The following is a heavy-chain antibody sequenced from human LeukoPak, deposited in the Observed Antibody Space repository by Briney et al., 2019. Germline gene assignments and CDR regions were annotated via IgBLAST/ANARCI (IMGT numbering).Heavy chain of an antibody. D-gene: IGHD1-26*01. J-gene: IGHJ4*02. CDR2: ISTSSSTI. CDR1: GFTFSSYS. CDR3: ARGKPVGATTEVPFDY. V-gene: IGHV3-48*02. Sequence: GGSLRLSCAASGFTFSSYSMNWVRQAPGKGLEWVSYISTSSSTIYYADSVKGRFTISRDNAENSLYLQMNSLRDEDTAVYYCARGKPVGATTEVPFDYWGQGTLVTVSS.